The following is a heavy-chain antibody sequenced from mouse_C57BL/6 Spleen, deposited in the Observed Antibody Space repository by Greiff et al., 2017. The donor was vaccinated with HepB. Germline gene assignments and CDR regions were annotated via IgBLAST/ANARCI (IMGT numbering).Heavy chain of an antibody. CDR3: ARAGYSNYVYFDY. D-gene: IGHD2-5*01. CDR1: GYTFTDYY. J-gene: IGHJ2*01. V-gene: IGHV1-19*01. Sequence: VQLQQSGPVLVKPGASVKMSCKASGYTFTDYYMNWVKQSHGKSLEWIGVINPYNGGTSYNQKFKGKATLTVDKSSSTAYMELNSLTSEDSAVYYCARAGYSNYVYFDYWGQGTTLTVSS. CDR2: INPYNGGT.